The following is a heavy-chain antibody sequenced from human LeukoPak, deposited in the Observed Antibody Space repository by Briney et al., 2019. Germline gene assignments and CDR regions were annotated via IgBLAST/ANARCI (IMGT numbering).Heavy chain of an antibody. Sequence: ASVKVSCKASGYTFTSYGISWVRQAPGQGLEWMGWISAYNGNTNYAQKLQGRVTMTTDTSTSTAYMELRSLRSGDTAVYYCAREMGYCSGGSCYSGMDVWGQGTTVTVSS. CDR1: GYTFTSYG. CDR3: AREMGYCSGGSCYSGMDV. J-gene: IGHJ6*02. D-gene: IGHD2-15*01. CDR2: ISAYNGNT. V-gene: IGHV1-18*01.